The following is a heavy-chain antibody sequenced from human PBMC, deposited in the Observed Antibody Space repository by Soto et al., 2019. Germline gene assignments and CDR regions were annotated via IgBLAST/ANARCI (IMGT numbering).Heavy chain of an antibody. Sequence: QVQLVQSGAEVKKPGASVKVSCKASGYTFTSYDINWVRQATGQGLEWMGWMNPNSGNTGYAQKFQGRVTMTRNTSISRAYRELSSLRSEDTAVYYCARGTTAITIFGVVIILGFDYWGQGTLVTVSS. CDR2: MNPNSGNT. CDR1: GYTFTSYD. V-gene: IGHV1-8*01. J-gene: IGHJ4*02. CDR3: ARGTTAITIFGVVIILGFDY. D-gene: IGHD3-3*01.